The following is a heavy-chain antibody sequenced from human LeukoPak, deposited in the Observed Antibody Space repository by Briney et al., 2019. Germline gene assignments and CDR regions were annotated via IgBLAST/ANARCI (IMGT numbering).Heavy chain of an antibody. J-gene: IGHJ4*02. Sequence: SVKVSCKASGGTFSSYAISWVRQAPGQGLEWMGRIIPILGIANYAQKFQGRVTITADKSTSTAHMELSSLRSEDTAVYYCAYYYDSSGYYVPADYWGQGTLVTVSS. D-gene: IGHD3-22*01. V-gene: IGHV1-69*04. CDR3: AYYYDSSGYYVPADY. CDR2: IIPILGIA. CDR1: GGTFSSYA.